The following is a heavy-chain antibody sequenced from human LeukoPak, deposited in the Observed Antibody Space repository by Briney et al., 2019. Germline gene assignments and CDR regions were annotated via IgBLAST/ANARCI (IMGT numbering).Heavy chain of an antibody. D-gene: IGHD6-19*01. J-gene: IGHJ6*02. V-gene: IGHV3-30*04. CDR2: ISYDGSNK. CDR3: AKDSLRRSSGYHYYYGMDV. CDR1: GFTFSSYA. Sequence: GRSLRLSCAASGFTFSSYAMHWVRQAPGKGLEWVAVISYDGSNKYYADSVKGRFSISRDNSKNTLYLQMNSLRAEDTAIYYCAKDSLRRSSGYHYYYGMDVWGQGTTVTVSS.